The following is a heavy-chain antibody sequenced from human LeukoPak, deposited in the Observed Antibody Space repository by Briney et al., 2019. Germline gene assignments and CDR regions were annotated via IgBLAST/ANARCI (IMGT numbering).Heavy chain of an antibody. J-gene: IGHJ4*02. CDR1: GFTFDDYA. Sequence: GGSLRLSCAASGFTFDDYAMHWVRQAPGKGLEWVSGISWNSGSIGYADSVKGRFTISRDNSKNTLYLQMNSLRAEDTAVYYCAKGEGATGYWGQGTLVTVSS. CDR2: ISWNSGSI. D-gene: IGHD1-26*01. CDR3: AKGEGATGY. V-gene: IGHV3-9*01.